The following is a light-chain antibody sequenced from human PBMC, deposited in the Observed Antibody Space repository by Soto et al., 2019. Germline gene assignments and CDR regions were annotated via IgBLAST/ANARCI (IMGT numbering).Light chain of an antibody. CDR3: QQYNSYSGT. V-gene: IGKV1-5*03. CDR2: KAS. Sequence: DIQMTQSPSTLSASVGDRVNITCRASQSISSWLAWYQQKPGKAPNLLIYKASSLESGVPSRFSGSGSGTEFTLTIDSLQPDDFATYYCQQYNSYSGTFGQGTKLEI. J-gene: IGKJ2*01. CDR1: QSISSW.